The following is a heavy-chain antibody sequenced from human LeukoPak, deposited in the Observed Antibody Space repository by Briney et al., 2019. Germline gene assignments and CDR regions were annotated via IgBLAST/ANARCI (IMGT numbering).Heavy chain of an antibody. J-gene: IGHJ4*02. CDR3: ARLYDIFTGNSFDY. D-gene: IGHD3-9*01. CDR1: GSICTSYW. CDR2: IYPGDSET. V-gene: IGHV5-51*01. Sequence: GASLQISGKGSGSICTSYWIGGVRQLAGKGLEWVGIIYPGDSETRYSTSFQGQVTVSADKSISTAYLQWSSLKASDTAMYYCARLYDIFTGNSFDYWGQGTLVTVSS.